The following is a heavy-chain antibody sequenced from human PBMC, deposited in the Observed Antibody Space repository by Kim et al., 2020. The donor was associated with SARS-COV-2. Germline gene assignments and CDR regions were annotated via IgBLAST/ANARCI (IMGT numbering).Heavy chain of an antibody. D-gene: IGHD6-13*01. CDR2: I. J-gene: IGHJ4*02. CDR3: TKGGTEQQPYDY. Sequence: IYYADAVKGRVTISRYNALNSLYLQINSLRAEDTAIYYCTKGGTEQQPYDYWGQGTLVTVSS. V-gene: IGHV3-21*01.